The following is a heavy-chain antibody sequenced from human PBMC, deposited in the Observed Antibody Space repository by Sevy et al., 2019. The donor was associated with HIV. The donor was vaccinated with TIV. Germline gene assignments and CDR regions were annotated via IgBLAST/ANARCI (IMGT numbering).Heavy chain of an antibody. CDR1: GFTFSTYW. D-gene: IGHD2-8*01. V-gene: IGHV3-7*01. CDR2: IKEDGSAK. Sequence: GGSLRLSCAASGFTFSTYWMTWVRQAPGQGLEWVANIKEDGSAKYYVDSVKDRFTISRDNAKNSLYLQVNNLRAEDTAVYYCAREGCTKPHDYWGQGTLVTVSS. J-gene: IGHJ4*02. CDR3: AREGCTKPHDY.